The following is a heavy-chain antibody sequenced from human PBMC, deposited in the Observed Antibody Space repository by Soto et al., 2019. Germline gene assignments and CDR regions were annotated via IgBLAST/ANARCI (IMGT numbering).Heavy chain of an antibody. CDR3: ARGGGWYVWFDT. CDR1: GYTFTSYA. J-gene: IGHJ5*02. Sequence: QVQLVQSGAEEKKPGASVKVSCKASGYTFTSYAMHWVRQAPGQRLEWMGWLNAGNGNTKYSQKFQGRVTITRDTSESTAYMELRSLRSEDTAVYYCARGGGWYVWFDTWGQGTLVTVSS. V-gene: IGHV1-3*05. CDR2: LNAGNGNT. D-gene: IGHD6-19*01.